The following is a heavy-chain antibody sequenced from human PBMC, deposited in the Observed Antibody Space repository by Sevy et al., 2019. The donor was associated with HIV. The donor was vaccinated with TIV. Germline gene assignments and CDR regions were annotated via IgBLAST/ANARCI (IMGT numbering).Heavy chain of an antibody. CDR1: GYTFTSYA. D-gene: IGHD3-16*02. CDR2: INTNTGNP. CDR3: ARPMITFGGVIVPLYYYGMDV. Sequence: ASVKVSCKASGYTFTSYAMNWVRQAPGQGLEWMGWINTNTGNPTYAQDFTGRFVFSLDTSVSTAYLQISSLKAEDTAVYYCARPMITFGGVIVPLYYYGMDVWGQGTTVTVSS. J-gene: IGHJ6*02. V-gene: IGHV7-4-1*02.